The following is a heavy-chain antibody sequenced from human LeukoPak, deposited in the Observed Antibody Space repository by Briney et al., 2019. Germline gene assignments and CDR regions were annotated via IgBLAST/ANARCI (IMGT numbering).Heavy chain of an antibody. CDR3: ASSLWFGRYYFDY. V-gene: IGHV3-7*01. D-gene: IGHD3-10*01. CDR1: GFTFSSYW. Sequence: GGSLRLSCAASGFTFSSYWMSWVRQAPGKGLEWVANIKQDGSEKYYVDSVKGRFTISRDNAKNSLYLQMDSLRDEDTAVYFCASSLWFGRYYFDYWGQGTLVTVSS. CDR2: IKQDGSEK. J-gene: IGHJ4*02.